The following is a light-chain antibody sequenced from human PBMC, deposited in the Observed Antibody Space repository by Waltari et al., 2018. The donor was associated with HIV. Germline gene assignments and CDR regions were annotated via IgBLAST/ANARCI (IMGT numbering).Light chain of an antibody. CDR3: QSADSSGTVV. Sequence: SYELPQPPSVSVYPGQTARITCPGDALPKQYAYWYQQKPGQAPVLVIYKDSERPSGIPERFSGSSSGTTVTLTISGVQAEDEADYYCQSADSSGTVVFGGGTKLTVL. V-gene: IGLV3-25*03. CDR2: KDS. CDR1: ALPKQY. J-gene: IGLJ2*01.